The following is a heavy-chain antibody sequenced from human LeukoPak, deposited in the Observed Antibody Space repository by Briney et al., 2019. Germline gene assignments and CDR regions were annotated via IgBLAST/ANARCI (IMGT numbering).Heavy chain of an antibody. CDR1: GDSISSSGYF. J-gene: IGHJ4*02. CDR3: SKESRGSRWYYFDY. V-gene: IGHV4-39*07. Sequence: SETLSLTCSVSGDSISSSGYFWGWLRQPPGKGLEWIGTIYHSGSTYYNPSLKSRVTISVDTSKNQFSLKLSSVTAADTAVYYCSKESRGSRWYYFDYWGQGALVTVSS. CDR2: IYHSGST. D-gene: IGHD6-13*01.